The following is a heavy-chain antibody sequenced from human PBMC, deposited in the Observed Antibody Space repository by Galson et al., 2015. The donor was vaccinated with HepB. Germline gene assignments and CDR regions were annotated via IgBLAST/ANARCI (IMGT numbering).Heavy chain of an antibody. CDR3: ARDFVPFDY. J-gene: IGHJ4*02. CDR1: GFTFSSYA. CDR2: ISYDGSNK. V-gene: IGHV3-30*04. Sequence: SLRLSCAASGFTFSSYAMHWVRQAPGKGLGGVAVISYDGSNKYYADSVKGRFTISRDNSKNTLYLQMNSLRAEDTAVYYCARDFVPFDYWGQGTLVTVSS. D-gene: IGHD6-6*01.